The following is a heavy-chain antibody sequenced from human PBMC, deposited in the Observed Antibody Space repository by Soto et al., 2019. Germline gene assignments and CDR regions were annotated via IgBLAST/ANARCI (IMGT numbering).Heavy chain of an antibody. D-gene: IGHD3-22*01. Sequence: ASVKVSCKASGYTFTSYAMHWVRQAPGQRLEWMGWISAGNGNTKYSQKFQGRVTITRDTSASTAYMELSSLRSEDTAVYYCAIKEKYYYYSIGCCNYWGHRTLFPVSS. J-gene: IGHJ4*01. CDR1: GYTFTSYA. V-gene: IGHV1-3*01. CDR3: AIKEKYYYYSIGCCNY. CDR2: ISAGNGNT.